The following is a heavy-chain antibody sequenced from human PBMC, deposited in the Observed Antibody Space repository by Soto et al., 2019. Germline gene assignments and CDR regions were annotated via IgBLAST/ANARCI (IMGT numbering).Heavy chain of an antibody. Sequence: VGSLRLSWTASGVTFIGHAISLVRQAPGKGLEWVSAISGSGGSTYYADSVKGRFTISRDNSKNTLYLQMNSLRAEDTAVYYYAKAHRGYSSGRYFRYWGQGTLVTVSS. CDR1: GVTFIGHA. V-gene: IGHV3-23*01. CDR3: AKAHRGYSSGRYFRY. J-gene: IGHJ4*02. D-gene: IGHD6-19*01. CDR2: ISGSGGST.